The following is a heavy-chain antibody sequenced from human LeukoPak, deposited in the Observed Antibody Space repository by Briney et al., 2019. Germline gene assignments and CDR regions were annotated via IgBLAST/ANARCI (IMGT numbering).Heavy chain of an antibody. CDR3: AILTRELSSTSWYSDYYYYMDV. Sequence: KSGGSLRLSCAASGFTFSSYSMNWVRQAPGKGLEWVSSISSSSSYIYYADSVKGRFTISRDNAKNSLYLQMNSLRSEDTAVYYCAILTRELSSTSWYSDYYYYMDVWGKGTTVTISS. J-gene: IGHJ6*03. V-gene: IGHV3-21*04. CDR1: GFTFSSYS. D-gene: IGHD6-13*01. CDR2: ISSSSSYI.